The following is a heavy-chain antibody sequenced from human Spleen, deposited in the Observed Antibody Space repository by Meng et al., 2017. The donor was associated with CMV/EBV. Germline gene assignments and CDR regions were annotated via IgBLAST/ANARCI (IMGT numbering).Heavy chain of an antibody. CDR2: IRGKPNTYAT. D-gene: IGHD1-20*01. J-gene: IGHJ6*02. V-gene: IGHV3-73*01. CDR1: FSGSA. Sequence: FSGSAMNWVRQASGKGLEWVGRIRGKPNTYATDYAASVKGRFTISRDDSKNTAYLQMNSLKSEDTAVYYCIRQVTGTDHYYYYGMDVWGQGTTVTVSS. CDR3: IRQVTGTDHYYYYGMDV.